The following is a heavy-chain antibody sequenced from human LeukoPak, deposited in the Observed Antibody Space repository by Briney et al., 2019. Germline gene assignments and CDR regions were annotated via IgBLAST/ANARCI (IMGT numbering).Heavy chain of an antibody. CDR3: AKEDYYGSGSYYYYYGMDV. CDR2: ISGSGGST. CDR1: GFTFSSYA. Sequence: PGGSLRLSCAASGFTFSSYAMSWVRQAPGKVLEWVSAISGSGGSTYYADSVKGRFTISRDNSKNTLYLQMNSLRAEDTAVYYCAKEDYYGSGSYYYYYGMDVWGQGTTVTVSS. V-gene: IGHV3-23*01. J-gene: IGHJ6*02. D-gene: IGHD3-10*01.